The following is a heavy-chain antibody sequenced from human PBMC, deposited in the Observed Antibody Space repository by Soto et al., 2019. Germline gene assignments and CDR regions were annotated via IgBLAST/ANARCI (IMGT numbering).Heavy chain of an antibody. CDR2: ISTDGTTT. J-gene: IGHJ4*02. D-gene: IGHD3-22*01. CDR3: ARFGTYYDTSGYLY. V-gene: IGHV3-74*01. CDR1: GFALGYHW. Sequence: GGSLRLSCAASGFALGYHWMHWVRQAPGKGLVWVSRISTDGTTTNYADFVGGRFTISRDNAKNTLYLQMNSLTPEDTAVYYCARFGTYYDTSGYLYWGQGTLVTVSS.